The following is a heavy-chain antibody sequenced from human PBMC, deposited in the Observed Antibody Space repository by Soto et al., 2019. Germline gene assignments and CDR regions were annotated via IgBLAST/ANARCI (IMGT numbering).Heavy chain of an antibody. D-gene: IGHD3-22*01. J-gene: IGHJ6*02. V-gene: IGHV1-3*01. CDR3: ARDFDSRGYYYSLPDYYGMDV. CDR2: INAGNGNT. Sequence: ASVKVSCKASGYTFTTHAMHWVRQAPGQGLEWMGWINAGNGNTKYSQNFQDRVTFTRDTSASTAYMELRSLRSEDTAVYYCARDFDSRGYYYSLPDYYGMDVWGQGTTVTVS. CDR1: GYTFTTHA.